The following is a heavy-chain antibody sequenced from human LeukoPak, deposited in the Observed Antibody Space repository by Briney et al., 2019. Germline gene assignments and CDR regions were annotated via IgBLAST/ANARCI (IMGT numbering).Heavy chain of an antibody. J-gene: IGHJ4*02. CDR1: GFTFSSYA. V-gene: IGHV3-48*04. Sequence: HPGGSLRLSCAASGFTFSSYAMSWVRQAPGEGLEWVSFISGSSNTIYYADSVRGRFTISRDNVKKSVYLQMNSLRAEDTAVYFCARGLLVVGSKKGNPGNYWGPGTLVAVSS. D-gene: IGHD1-14*01. CDR3: ARGLLVVGSKKGNPGNY. CDR2: ISGSSNTI.